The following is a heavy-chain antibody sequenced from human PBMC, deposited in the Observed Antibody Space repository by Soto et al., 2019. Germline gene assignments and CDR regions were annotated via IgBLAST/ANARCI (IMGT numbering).Heavy chain of an antibody. Sequence: SETLSLTCTVSGGSVSSGSYYWSWIRQPPGKGLEWIGYIYYSGSTNYNPSLKSRVTISVDTSKNQFSLKLSSVTAADTAVYYCAIGDGEHVGPFDYWGQGTLVTVSS. CDR2: IYYSGST. CDR3: AIGDGEHVGPFDY. J-gene: IGHJ4*02. CDR1: GGSVSSGSYY. D-gene: IGHD3-10*01. V-gene: IGHV4-61*01.